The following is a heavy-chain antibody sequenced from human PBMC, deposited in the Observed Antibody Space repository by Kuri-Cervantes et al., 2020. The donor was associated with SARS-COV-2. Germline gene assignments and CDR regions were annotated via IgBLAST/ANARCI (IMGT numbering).Heavy chain of an antibody. CDR2: IYYSGST. J-gene: IGHJ3*02. CDR1: GGSISSSSYY. V-gene: IGHV4-39*01. Sequence: ESLKISCTVSGGSISSSSYYWGWIRQPPGKGLEWIGSIYYSGSTYYNPSLKSRVTISVDTSKNQFSLKLSSVTAADTAVYYCARVRRWLQSNDAFDIWGQGTMVTVSS. D-gene: IGHD5-24*01. CDR3: ARVRRWLQSNDAFDI.